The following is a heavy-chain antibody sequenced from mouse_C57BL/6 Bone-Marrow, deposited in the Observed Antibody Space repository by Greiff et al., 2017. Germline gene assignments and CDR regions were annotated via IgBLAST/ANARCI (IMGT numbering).Heavy chain of an antibody. Sequence: VQLQQSGPELVKPGASVKISCKASSYAFSSSWMNWVKQRPGKGLEWIGRIYPGDGDTNYNGKFKGKATLTADKSSSTAYMQLSSLTSEDSAVYFCAREYYGTDWYFDVWGTGTTVTVSS. V-gene: IGHV1-82*01. CDR2: IYPGDGDT. CDR3: AREYYGTDWYFDV. J-gene: IGHJ1*03. D-gene: IGHD1-1*01. CDR1: SYAFSSSW.